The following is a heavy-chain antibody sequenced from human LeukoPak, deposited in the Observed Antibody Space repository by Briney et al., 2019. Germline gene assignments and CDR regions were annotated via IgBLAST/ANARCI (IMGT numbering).Heavy chain of an antibody. J-gene: IGHJ6*02. V-gene: IGHV1-69*13. CDR2: IIPIFGTA. CDR3: ARSMSVYYYYGMDV. CDR1: GGTFSSCA. Sequence: ASVKVSCKASGGTFSSCAISWVRQAPGQGLEWMGGIIPIFGTANYAQKFQGRVTITADESTSTAYMELSSLRSEDTAVYYCARSMSVYYYYGMDVWGQGTTVTVSS.